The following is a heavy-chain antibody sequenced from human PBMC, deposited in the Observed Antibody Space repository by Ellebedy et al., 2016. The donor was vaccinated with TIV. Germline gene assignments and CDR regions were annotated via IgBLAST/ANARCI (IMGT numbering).Heavy chain of an antibody. CDR1: GGSFSGYY. V-gene: IGHV4-34*01. D-gene: IGHD2-15*01. CDR3: AGSTYYYYYYMDV. J-gene: IGHJ6*03. Sequence: SETLSLTXAVYGGSFSGYYWSWIRQPPGKGLEWIGEINHSGSTNYNPSLKSRVTISVDTSKNQFSLKLSSVTAADTAVYYCAGSTYYYYYYMDVWGKGTTVTVSS. CDR2: INHSGST.